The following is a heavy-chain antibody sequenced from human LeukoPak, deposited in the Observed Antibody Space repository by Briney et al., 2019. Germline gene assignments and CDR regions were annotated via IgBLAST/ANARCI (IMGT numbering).Heavy chain of an antibody. CDR1: GYTFTSYY. CDR3: ARGRSWYFDL. CDR2: INPSGGST. V-gene: IGHV1-46*01. Sequence: ASVKVSCKAPGYTFTSYYMHWVRQAPGQGLEWMGIINPSGGSTSYAQKLQGRVTMTTDTSTSTAYMELRSLRSDDTAVYYCARGRSWYFDLWGRGTLVTVSS. J-gene: IGHJ2*01.